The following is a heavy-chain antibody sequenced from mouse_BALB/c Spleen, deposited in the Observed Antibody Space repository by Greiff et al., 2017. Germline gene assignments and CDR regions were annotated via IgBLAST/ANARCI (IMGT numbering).Heavy chain of an antibody. CDR3: AREVQAMDY. D-gene: IGHD2-14*01. CDR1: GFTFSDYY. J-gene: IGHJ4*01. V-gene: IGHV5-4*02. CDR2: ISDGGSYT. Sequence: EVKVVESGGGLVKPGGSLKLSCAASGFTFSDYYMYWVRQTPEKRLEWVATISDGGSYTYYPDSVKGRFTISRDNAKNNLYLQMSSLKSEDTAMYYCAREVQAMDYWGQGTSVTVSS.